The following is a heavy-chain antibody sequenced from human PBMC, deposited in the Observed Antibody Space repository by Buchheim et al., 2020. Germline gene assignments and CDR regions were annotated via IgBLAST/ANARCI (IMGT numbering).Heavy chain of an antibody. J-gene: IGHJ4*02. CDR1: EFTFGNYA. V-gene: IGHV3-23*01. CDR3: AKSRNDWYLFDY. Sequence: EVQLLESGGGLVQPGGSLRLSCAASEFTFGNYAMSWVRQAPGKGLEWVSTISGSGGRTDYVNSVKGRFTIYRDNSKNTMYLQMNSLRAEDTAVYYCAKSRNDWYLFDYWGQGTL. D-gene: IGHD3-9*01. CDR2: ISGSGGRT.